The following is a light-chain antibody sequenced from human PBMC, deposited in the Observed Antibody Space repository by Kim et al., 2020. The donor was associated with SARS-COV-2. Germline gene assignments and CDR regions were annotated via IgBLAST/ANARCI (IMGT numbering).Light chain of an antibody. CDR1: QSVSSS. CDR3: QQYNNWPQT. J-gene: IGKJ1*01. Sequence: VSPGGSATPSCRASQSVSSSFAWYPQKPGQAPRLLIYGAFTRATGIPARFSGSGSGTEFTLTISSLQSEDFAVYYCQQYNNWPQTFGQGTKVDIK. V-gene: IGKV3-15*01. CDR2: GAF.